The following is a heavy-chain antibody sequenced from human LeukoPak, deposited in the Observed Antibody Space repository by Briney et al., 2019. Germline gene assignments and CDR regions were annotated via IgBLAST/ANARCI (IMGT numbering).Heavy chain of an antibody. CDR2: IYYSGST. J-gene: IGHJ6*03. V-gene: IGHV4-59*02. CDR1: GGSVSSYY. Sequence: SETLSLTCTVSGGSVSSYYWSWIRQPPGKGLEWIGYIYYSGSTNYNPSLKSRVTISVDTSKNQFSLKLSSVTAADTAVYYCARNRDYYYYYMDVWGKGTTVTVSS. D-gene: IGHD1-14*01. CDR3: ARNRDYYYYYMDV.